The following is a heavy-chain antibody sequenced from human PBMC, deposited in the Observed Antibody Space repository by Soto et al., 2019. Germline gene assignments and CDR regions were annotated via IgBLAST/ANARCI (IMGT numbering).Heavy chain of an antibody. CDR2: INPNSGGT. CDR3: ARDSEGSSWYFRSRNAYYGMDV. Sequence: GASVKVSCKASGYTFTGYYMNWVRQAPGQGREWMGWINPNSGGTNYAQKFQGWVTMTRDTSISTAYMELSRLRSDDTAVYYCARDSEGSSWYFRSRNAYYGMDVWGQGTTVTVSS. D-gene: IGHD6-13*01. J-gene: IGHJ6*02. CDR1: GYTFTGYY. V-gene: IGHV1-2*04.